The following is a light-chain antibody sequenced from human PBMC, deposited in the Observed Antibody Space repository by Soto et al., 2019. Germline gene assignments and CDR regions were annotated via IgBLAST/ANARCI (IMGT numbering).Light chain of an antibody. V-gene: IGLV2-14*01. CDR2: EVT. CDR1: SGDVATYNY. CDR3: SSFTISRTYV. Sequence: QSALTQPASVSGSPGQSITISCTGSSGDVATYNYVSWYQQHPGKAPKLMIYEVTNRPSGVSNRFSGSKSGNTASLTISGLQGEDEADYYCSSFTISRTYVFGTGTKVTGL. J-gene: IGLJ1*01.